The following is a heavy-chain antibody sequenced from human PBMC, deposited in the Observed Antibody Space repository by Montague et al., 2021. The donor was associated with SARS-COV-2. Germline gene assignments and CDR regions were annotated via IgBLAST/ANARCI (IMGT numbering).Heavy chain of an antibody. J-gene: IGHJ4*02. D-gene: IGHD3-9*01. CDR2: TSNGGRT. CDR1: GGSIDSDNFF. CDR3: ARHRRYDVVTYYPDF. Sequence: SETLSLTCSVSGGSIDSDNFFWGWIRQPPGKRLEWIGVTSNGGRTFDNPSLKSRVTISVHTSRNQLSLNVKSVTAADTAVYYCARHRRYDVVTYYPDFWGQGILVTVSS. V-gene: IGHV4-39*01.